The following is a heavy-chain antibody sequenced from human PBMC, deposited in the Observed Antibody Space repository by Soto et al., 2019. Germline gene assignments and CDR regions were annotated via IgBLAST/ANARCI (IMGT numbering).Heavy chain of an antibody. CDR3: EKELFTTSGQRFFVEA. CDR1: GFTFSTYA. Sequence: PGGSLRLSCAASGFTFSTYAMTWVRQAPGRGLEWVSTILHDETPFYTDSVKGRFTISRDNVRGTLYLQMNGLRVEDAALYYCEKELFTTSGQRFFVEAWGQGSLVTVSS. J-gene: IGHJ5*02. CDR2: ILHDETP. V-gene: IGHV3-23*01. D-gene: IGHD2-21*01.